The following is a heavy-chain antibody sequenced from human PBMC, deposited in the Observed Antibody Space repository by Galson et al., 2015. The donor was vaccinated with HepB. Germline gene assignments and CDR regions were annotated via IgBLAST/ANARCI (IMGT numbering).Heavy chain of an antibody. V-gene: IGHV3-33*01. D-gene: IGHD2-2*01. CDR3: ARDRTYCGSPSCSRMGPNY. CDR2: IWSDGSVK. CDR1: GFTFTKYG. J-gene: IGHJ4*02. Sequence: SLRLSCATSGFTFTKYGMHWVRQAPGKGLEWVALIWSDGSVKNYADSVKDRFTISRDNSKNTVSLQMDSLRAEDTAVYYCARDRTYCGSPSCSRMGPNYWGQGTLVTVSS.